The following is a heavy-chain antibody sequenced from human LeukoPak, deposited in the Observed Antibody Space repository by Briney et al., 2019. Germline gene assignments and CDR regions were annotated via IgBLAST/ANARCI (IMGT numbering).Heavy chain of an antibody. CDR3: ARDGLGVVVVAATYPLWY. D-gene: IGHD2-15*01. J-gene: IGHJ4*02. Sequence: ASVKVSCKASGYTFTGYYIHWVRQAPGQGLEWGGWINPQSGGTNYAQKFQDRVTMTRDTSINTAYMKLSRLRSGDTAVYSCARDGLGVVVVAATYPLWYWGQGTLVTVSS. CDR1: GYTFTGYY. CDR2: INPQSGGT. V-gene: IGHV1-2*02.